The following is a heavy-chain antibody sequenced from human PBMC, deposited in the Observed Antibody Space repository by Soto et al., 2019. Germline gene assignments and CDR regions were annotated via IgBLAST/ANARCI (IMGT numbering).Heavy chain of an antibody. D-gene: IGHD3-16*01. CDR2: IYTSGST. CDR1: GGSISSYY. CDR3: ARAGGLGGGYYYGMDV. Sequence: SETLSLTCTVSGGSISSYYWSWIRQPAGKGLEWIGRIYTSGSTNYNPSLKSRATMSVDTSKNQFSLKLSSVTAADTAVYYCARAGGLGGGYYYGMDVWGQGTTVTVSS. V-gene: IGHV4-4*07. J-gene: IGHJ6*02.